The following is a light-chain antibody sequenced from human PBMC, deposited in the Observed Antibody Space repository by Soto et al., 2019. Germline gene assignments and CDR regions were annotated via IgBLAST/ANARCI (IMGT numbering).Light chain of an antibody. CDR3: SSYTSRSTLV. Sequence: QSVLTQPASVSGSPGQSITISCTGTSSDVGGYNYVSWYQQHPVKAPKLMIYDVSNRPSGVSNRFSGSKSGNTASLTISGLQAEDEADYYCSSYTSRSTLVFGGGTKLTVL. V-gene: IGLV2-14*01. J-gene: IGLJ2*01. CDR1: SSDVGGYNY. CDR2: DVS.